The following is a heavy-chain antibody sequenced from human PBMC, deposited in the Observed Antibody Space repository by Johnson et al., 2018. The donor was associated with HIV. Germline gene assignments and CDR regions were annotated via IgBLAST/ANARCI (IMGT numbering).Heavy chain of an antibody. CDR2: ISGSGSAR. CDR3: ARDQGVRRVVVFDDAFDV. CDR1: RLIFSDYF. D-gene: IGHD2-15*01. V-gene: IGHV3-11*04. J-gene: IGHJ3*01. Sequence: QVQLVESGGGVVQPGGSLRLSCAASRLIFSDYFMSWIRQAPGKGLAWVASISGSGSARYYADSVKGRFTISRDNARTSLYLQMNSLRAEDTAVYYCARDQGVRRVVVFDDAFDVWGQGTMVTVSS.